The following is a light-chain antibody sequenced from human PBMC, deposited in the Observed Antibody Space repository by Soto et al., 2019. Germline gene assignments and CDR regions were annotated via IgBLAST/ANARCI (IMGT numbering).Light chain of an antibody. CDR3: QHYNNYFWT. CDR2: KAS. J-gene: IGKJ1*01. CDR1: QSFSSW. V-gene: IGKV1-5*03. Sequence: DIQMTQSPSTLSASVGDRVTITCRASQSFSSWLAWYQQKPGKAPKVLIYKASSLESGVPSRFSGSGSGTEFTLTISSLQPDDFATYYCQHYNNYFWTFGQGTKVEVK.